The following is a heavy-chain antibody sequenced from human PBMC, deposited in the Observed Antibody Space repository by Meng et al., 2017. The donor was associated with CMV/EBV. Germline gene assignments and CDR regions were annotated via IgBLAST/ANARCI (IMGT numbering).Heavy chain of an antibody. J-gene: IGHJ6*02. Sequence: GASLKISCVASGFTFSEYQMSWIRQAPGKGLEWVSYIGSSGINTYYADSAAGRFTSYRDHAKNSLYLEMNSLRAEDTAMYYCARDPNPYYDVWSGQYHYYYYGMDVWGQGTTVTVSS. CDR3: ARDPNPYYDVWSGQYHYYYYGMDV. CDR1: GFTFSEYQ. CDR2: IGSSGINT. D-gene: IGHD3-3*01. V-gene: IGHV3-11*01.